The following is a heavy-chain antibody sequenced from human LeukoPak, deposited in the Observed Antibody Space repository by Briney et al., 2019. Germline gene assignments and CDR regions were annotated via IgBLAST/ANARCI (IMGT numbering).Heavy chain of an antibody. CDR1: GGSFSGYY. CDR2: INHSGST. V-gene: IGHV4-34*01. Sequence: SETLSLTCAVYGGSFSGYYWSWIRQPPGKGLEWIGEINHSGSTNYNPSLKSRVTISIDKSKNQFFLNLSSVTAADTAVYYCAGLVGRYSSGLYYYYFDYWGQGTLVTVSS. J-gene: IGHJ4*02. CDR3: AGLVGRYSSGLYYYYFDY. D-gene: IGHD3-22*01.